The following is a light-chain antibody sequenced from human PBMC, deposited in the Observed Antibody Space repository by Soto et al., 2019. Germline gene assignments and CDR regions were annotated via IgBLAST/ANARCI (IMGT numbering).Light chain of an antibody. Sequence: PGERATLSCRASQSVRTYLAWYQVKPGQAPRLLIYDASSRASGVPARFSGSGSGTDFTLTISSLQSEDFAVYYCQQYNNWPWTFGQGTKVDIK. CDR2: DAS. V-gene: IGKV3D-15*01. J-gene: IGKJ1*01. CDR1: QSVRTY. CDR3: QQYNNWPWT.